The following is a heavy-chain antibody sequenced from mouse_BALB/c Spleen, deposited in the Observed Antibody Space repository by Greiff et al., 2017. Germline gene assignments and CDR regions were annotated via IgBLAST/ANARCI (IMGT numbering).Heavy chain of an antibody. Sequence: VQLQQSGPELVKPGASVRISCKASGYTFTSYYIHWVKQRPGQGLEWIGWIYPGNVNTKYNEKFKGKATLTADKSSSTAYMQLSSLTSEDSAVYFCARGLSYYYFDYWGQGTTLTVSS. D-gene: IGHD2-10*01. CDR3: ARGLSYYYFDY. J-gene: IGHJ2*01. V-gene: IGHV1S56*01. CDR1: GYTFTSYY. CDR2: IYPGNVNT.